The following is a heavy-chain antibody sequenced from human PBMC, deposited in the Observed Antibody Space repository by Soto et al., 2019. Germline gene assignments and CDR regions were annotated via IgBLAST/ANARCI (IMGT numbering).Heavy chain of an antibody. V-gene: IGHV3-49*03. CDR3: SSGDCSGGSCYSGLDY. Sequence: GGSLRLSCTASGFTFGDYSMNWFRQAPGKGLEWVAFIRSKAYGGTTEYAASVKGRFTNSRDDSKSIAYLQMNSLKIEDTAVYYCSSGDCSGGSCYSGLDYWGQGTLVTVSS. CDR2: IRSKAYGGTT. J-gene: IGHJ4*02. D-gene: IGHD2-15*01. CDR1: GFTFGDYS.